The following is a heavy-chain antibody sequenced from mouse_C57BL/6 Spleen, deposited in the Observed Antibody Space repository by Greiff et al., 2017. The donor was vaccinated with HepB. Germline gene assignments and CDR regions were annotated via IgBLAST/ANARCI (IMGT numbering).Heavy chain of an antibody. Sequence: QVQLKQSGAELVRPGASVTLSCKASGYTFTDYEMHWVKQTPVHGLVWIGAIDPETGGTAYNQKFKGKAILTADKSSSTAYMELRSLTSEDSAVYYCTRSWGGGYWGQGTTLTVSS. CDR2: IDPETGGT. V-gene: IGHV1-15*01. CDR1: GYTFTDYE. J-gene: IGHJ2*01. D-gene: IGHD4-1*01. CDR3: TRSWGGGY.